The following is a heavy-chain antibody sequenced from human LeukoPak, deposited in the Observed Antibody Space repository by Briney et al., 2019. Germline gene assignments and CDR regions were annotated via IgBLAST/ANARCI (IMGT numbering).Heavy chain of an antibody. V-gene: IGHV4-39*01. Sequence: SETLSLTCTVSGGSISSSSYYWGWLRQPPGKGLEWIGSIYYSGSTYYNPSLKSRVTISVDTSKNQFSLKLRSVTAADTAVYYCARLGEYGDYFQFDYWGQGTLVTVSS. CDR3: ARLGEYGDYFQFDY. CDR2: IYYSGST. D-gene: IGHD4-17*01. CDR1: GGSISSSSYY. J-gene: IGHJ4*02.